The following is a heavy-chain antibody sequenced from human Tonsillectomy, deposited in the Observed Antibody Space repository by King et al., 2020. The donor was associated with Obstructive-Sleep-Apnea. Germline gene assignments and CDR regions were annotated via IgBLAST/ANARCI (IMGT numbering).Heavy chain of an antibody. CDR1: GYSFTSYW. Sequence: AQLVQSGAEVKKPGESLKISCKGSGYSFTSYWIGWVRQMPGKGLEWMGIIYPADSDSRYSPSFQGHVTISADRSITTAYLQWSSLKASDTAIYYCARGGLGSLLHFDYWGQGTLVTVSS. V-gene: IGHV5-51*01. J-gene: IGHJ4*02. CDR2: IYPADSDS. CDR3: ARGGLGSLLHFDY. D-gene: IGHD6-19*01.